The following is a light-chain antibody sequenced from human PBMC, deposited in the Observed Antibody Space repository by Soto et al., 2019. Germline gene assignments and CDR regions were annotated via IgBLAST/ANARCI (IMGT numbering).Light chain of an antibody. CDR1: QDIDKY. J-gene: IGKJ5*01. Sequence: DIQMTQSPSSLSASVGDRVTITCQASQDIDKYLNWYQQKPGKAPKLLIDDVTNLETGVPSRFSGSGSGTHFTFTIGRLQPEDIATYYCQQYYDLPITFGQGTRLEIK. V-gene: IGKV1-33*01. CDR3: QQYYDLPIT. CDR2: DVT.